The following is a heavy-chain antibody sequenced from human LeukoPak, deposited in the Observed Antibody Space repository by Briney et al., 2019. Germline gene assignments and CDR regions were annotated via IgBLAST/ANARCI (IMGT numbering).Heavy chain of an antibody. Sequence: GGSLRLSCAASGFTFSSYWMHWVRQAPGKGLVWVSRINTDGSSTSYADSVKGRFTISRDNAKNTLYLQMNSLRAEDTAVYYCANEGYGAGGRYYFDYWGQGTLVTVSS. CDR3: ANEGYGAGGRYYFDY. CDR2: INTDGSST. D-gene: IGHD5-18*01. J-gene: IGHJ4*02. CDR1: GFTFSSYW. V-gene: IGHV3-74*01.